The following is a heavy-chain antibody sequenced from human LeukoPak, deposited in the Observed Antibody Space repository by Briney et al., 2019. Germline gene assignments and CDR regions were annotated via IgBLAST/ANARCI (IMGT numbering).Heavy chain of an antibody. D-gene: IGHD3-10*01. CDR2: IYPGDSDT. CDR3: ARRIWKDGSGSQRERQLYNWFDP. J-gene: IGHJ5*02. V-gene: IGHV5-51*01. Sequence: GESLKISCKGSGYSFTSYWIGWVRQMPGKGLEWMGIIYPGDSDTRYSPSFQGQVTISADKSISTAYLQWSSLKASDTAMYYCARRIWKDGSGSQRERQLYNWFDPWGQGTLVTVSS. CDR1: GYSFTSYW.